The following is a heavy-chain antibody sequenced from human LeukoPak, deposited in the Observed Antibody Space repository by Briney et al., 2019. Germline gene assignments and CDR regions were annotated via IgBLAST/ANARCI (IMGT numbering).Heavy chain of an antibody. CDR3: ASVSGGGNYLDY. V-gene: IGHV4-31*03. J-gene: IGHJ4*02. CDR1: GGSISSGAYY. D-gene: IGHD2-15*01. CDR2: IYYSGNT. Sequence: SQTLSLTCTVSGGSISSGAYYWTWIRQHPGNGLEWIGYIYYSGNTYYNPSLKSRVTISVDTSKNQFSLKLSSVTAADTAVYYCASVSGGGNYLDYWGQGTLVTVSS.